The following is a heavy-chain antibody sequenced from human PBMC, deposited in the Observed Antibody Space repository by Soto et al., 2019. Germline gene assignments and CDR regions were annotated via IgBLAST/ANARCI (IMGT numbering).Heavy chain of an antibody. CDR1: GFTFSSYA. J-gene: IGHJ3*02. Sequence: PGGSLRLSSAASGFTFSSYAMNWARQAPGKGLEWVSAISGSGGSTYYADSVKGRFTVSRDNSKNTLYLQMNSLRAEDTAVYYCAKGDTYYYDSSVYGAFDIWGQGTMVTVSS. V-gene: IGHV3-23*01. CDR3: AKGDTYYYDSSVYGAFDI. CDR2: ISGSGGST. D-gene: IGHD3-22*01.